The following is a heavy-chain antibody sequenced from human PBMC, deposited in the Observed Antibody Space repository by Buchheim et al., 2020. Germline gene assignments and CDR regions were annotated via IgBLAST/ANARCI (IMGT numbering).Heavy chain of an antibody. Sequence: QVQLQQWGAGLLKPSETLSLTCAVYGGSFSGYYWSWIRQPPGKGLEWIGEINHSGSTNYNPSLKSRVTISVDTSKNQFSLTMSSVTAADTAVYYCARGLAWYYDFWGGYYKDGWFDPWGQGTL. CDR3: ARGLAWYYDFWGGYYKDGWFDP. D-gene: IGHD3-3*01. CDR2: INHSGST. J-gene: IGHJ5*02. V-gene: IGHV4-34*01. CDR1: GGSFSGYY.